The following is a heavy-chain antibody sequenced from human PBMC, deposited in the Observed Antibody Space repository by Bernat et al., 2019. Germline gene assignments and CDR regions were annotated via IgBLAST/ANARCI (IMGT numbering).Heavy chain of an antibody. CDR3: VRDAGYCSGGSCYNLFDS. CDR1: GFTFGTFA. Sequence: EVRLVESGGDLVQPGGSLRLSCAASGFTFGTFAMSWVRQAPGKGLEWISRIRNKPNSYTTEYAASVKGRFTISRDDSKNSLYLQMNSLKTEDTAVYYCVRDAGYCSGGSCYNLFDSWGQGTLVTVSS. D-gene: IGHD2-15*01. V-gene: IGHV3-72*01. CDR2: IRNKPNSYTT. J-gene: IGHJ4*02.